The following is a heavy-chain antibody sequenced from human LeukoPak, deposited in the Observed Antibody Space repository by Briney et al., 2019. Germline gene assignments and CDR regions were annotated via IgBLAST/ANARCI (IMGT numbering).Heavy chain of an antibody. CDR2: IISIGSTI. Sequence: GGSLRLSCAASGFTFSSYEMNWVRQAPGKGLEWVSYIISIGSTIYYAHSVKGRFTISRDNAKNSLYLQMNSLRAEDTAVYYCAREVVLRYFDRWGQRALVTVSS. CDR3: AREVVLRYFDR. J-gene: IGHJ4*02. V-gene: IGHV3-48*03. D-gene: IGHD3-9*01. CDR1: GFTFSSYE.